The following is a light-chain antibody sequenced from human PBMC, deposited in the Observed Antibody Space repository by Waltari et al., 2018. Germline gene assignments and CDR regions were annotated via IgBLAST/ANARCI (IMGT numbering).Light chain of an antibody. CDR3: SSYSRSSTLVV. CDR1: SNDIGLYDY. Sequence: QSALTQPASVSGSPGQSITISCTGTSNDIGLYDYVSWYQQYPGQAPKLIIYDVSNRPSGVSNRFSGSKSGNTASLTISGLQAEDEADYYCSSYSRSSTLVVFGGGAKLTV. J-gene: IGLJ3*02. V-gene: IGLV2-14*01. CDR2: DVS.